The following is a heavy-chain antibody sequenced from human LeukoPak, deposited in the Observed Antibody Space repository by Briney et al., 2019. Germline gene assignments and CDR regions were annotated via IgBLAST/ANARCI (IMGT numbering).Heavy chain of an antibody. V-gene: IGHV3-23*01. Sequence: GGSLRLSCVASGFTFSTYAMTWVRQAPGKGLDWVAAISGSGGNTYYADSVKGRFTISRDNSKNTLYLQMNSLRAEDTAVYYCAKDRLAHYDFVWGSYKDYWGQGTLVTVSS. CDR1: GFTFSTYA. CDR2: ISGSGGNT. J-gene: IGHJ4*02. CDR3: AKDRLAHYDFVWGSYKDY. D-gene: IGHD3-16*01.